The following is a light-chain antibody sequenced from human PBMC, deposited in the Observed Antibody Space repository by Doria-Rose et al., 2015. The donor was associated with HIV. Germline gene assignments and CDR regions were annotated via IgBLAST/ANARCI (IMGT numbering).Light chain of an antibody. CDR1: GSDVGGYNH. J-gene: IGLJ1*01. Sequence: QSVLTQPASVSGSPGQSITISCTGSGSDVGGYNHVSWYQQHPGKAPKLMIYDVSNRPSGVSNRFSGSKSGNTASLTISGLQAEDEADYCCSSLTSSLTYVFGTGTNVTVL. CDR3: SSLTSSLTYV. V-gene: IGLV2-14*03. CDR2: DVS.